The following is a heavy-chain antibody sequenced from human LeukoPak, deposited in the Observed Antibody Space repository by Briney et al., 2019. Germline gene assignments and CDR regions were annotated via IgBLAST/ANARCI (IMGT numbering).Heavy chain of an antibody. Sequence: PGGSLRLSCEGSGFTFSSYGIHWVRQAPGKGLGWLSFIRYDGINKYYADSVKGRFTLSRDNSKNTVYLEMNSLRPEDTAVYYCAKDYIVSSSPIYYFDSWGQGTLVTVSS. D-gene: IGHD6-6*01. J-gene: IGHJ4*02. V-gene: IGHV3-30*02. CDR3: AKDYIVSSSPIYYFDS. CDR1: GFTFSSYG. CDR2: IRYDGINK.